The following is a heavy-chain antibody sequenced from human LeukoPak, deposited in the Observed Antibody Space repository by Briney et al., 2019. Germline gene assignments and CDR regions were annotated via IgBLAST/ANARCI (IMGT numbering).Heavy chain of an antibody. Sequence: PSETLSLTCTVSGGSISSYYWSWIRQPPGKGLEWIGYIYYSGSTNHNPSLKSRVTISVDTSKNQFSLKLSSVTAADTAVYYCAREGDYVWGSSRSFDYWGQGTLVTVSS. D-gene: IGHD3-16*01. CDR3: AREGDYVWGSSRSFDY. V-gene: IGHV4-59*01. J-gene: IGHJ4*02. CDR2: IYYSGST. CDR1: GGSISSYY.